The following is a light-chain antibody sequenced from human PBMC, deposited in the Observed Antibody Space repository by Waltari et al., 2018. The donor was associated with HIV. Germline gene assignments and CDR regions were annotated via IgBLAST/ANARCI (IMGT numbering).Light chain of an antibody. J-gene: IGKJ4*01. CDR2: GAS. CDR1: QSIGTN. CDR3: QQYHRWPPLT. V-gene: IGKV3-15*01. Sequence: EIVMTQSPDTLSVSPGDRASLFCRASQSIGTNLAWYQHKPGQAPRLLIYGASTRATDIPARFSGSGSGTEFTLTISSLQSEDFAVYYCQQYHRWPPLTFGGGTKVEIK.